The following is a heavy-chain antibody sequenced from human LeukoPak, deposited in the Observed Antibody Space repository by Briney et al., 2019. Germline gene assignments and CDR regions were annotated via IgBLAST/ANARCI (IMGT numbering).Heavy chain of an antibody. V-gene: IGHV1-2*02. J-gene: IGHJ5*02. CDR3: ARGSRRGIAARPHWFDP. Sequence: GASVKVSCKASGYTFTGYYMHWVRQAPGQGLEWMGWINPNSGGTNYAQKFQGRVTMTRDTSISTAYMELSRLRSDDTAVYYCARGSRRGIAARPHWFDPWGQGTLVTVSS. D-gene: IGHD6-6*01. CDR1: GYTFTGYY. CDR2: INPNSGGT.